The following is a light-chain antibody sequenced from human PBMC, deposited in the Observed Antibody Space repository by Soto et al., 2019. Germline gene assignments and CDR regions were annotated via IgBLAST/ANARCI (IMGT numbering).Light chain of an antibody. CDR1: QGISSW. V-gene: IGKV1-12*01. CDR3: XQANXXPLT. J-gene: IGKJ4*01. CDR2: AAS. Sequence: DIQMTQSPSSVSASVGDRVTITCRASQGISSWLAWYQQKPGKAPKLLXYAASSLQSGVPSRFXXXGXGTXXXXXXXXXXPEXFAXXYCXQANXXPLTFGGGTKVEIK.